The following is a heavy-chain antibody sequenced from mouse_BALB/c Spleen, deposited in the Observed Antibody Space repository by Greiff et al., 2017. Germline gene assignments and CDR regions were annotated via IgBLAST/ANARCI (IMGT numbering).Heavy chain of an antibody. D-gene: IGHD1-1*01. J-gene: IGHJ4*01. Sequence: VQLQQSGPGLVQPSQSLSITCTVSGFSLTSYGVHWVRQSPGKGLEWLGVIWSGGSTDYNAAFISRLSISKDNSKSQVFFKMNSLQANDTAIYYCARTVVASYYYAMDYWGQGTSVTVSS. CDR2: IWSGGST. CDR1: GFSLTSYG. V-gene: IGHV2-2*02. CDR3: ARTVVASYYYAMDY.